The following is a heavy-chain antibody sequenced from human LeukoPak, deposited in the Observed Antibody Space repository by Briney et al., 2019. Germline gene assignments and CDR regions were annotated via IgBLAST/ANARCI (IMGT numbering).Heavy chain of an antibody. CDR3: ARDGSYYEFDY. CDR1: GFTFSNYA. D-gene: IGHD1-26*01. V-gene: IGHV3-21*01. Sequence: GGSLRLSCAASGFTFSNYAMSWVRQAPGKGLEWVSSISSSSSYIYYADSVKGRFTISRDNAKNSLYLQMNSLRAEDTAVYYCARDGSYYEFDYWGQGTLVTVSS. J-gene: IGHJ4*02. CDR2: ISSSSSYI.